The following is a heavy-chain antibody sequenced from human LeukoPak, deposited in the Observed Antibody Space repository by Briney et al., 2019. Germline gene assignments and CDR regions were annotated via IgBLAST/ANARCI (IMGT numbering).Heavy chain of an antibody. Sequence: GGSLRLSCVASGFTFSSYNMNWVRQAPGKGLEWVSYISRSSNTIYHADSVKGRFTISRDNAEDSLYLQMNSLRAEDTALYYCAKDYSGSFNWFDPWGQGTLVTVSS. D-gene: IGHD5-12*01. V-gene: IGHV3-48*01. J-gene: IGHJ5*02. CDR2: ISRSSNTI. CDR1: GFTFSSYN. CDR3: AKDYSGSFNWFDP.